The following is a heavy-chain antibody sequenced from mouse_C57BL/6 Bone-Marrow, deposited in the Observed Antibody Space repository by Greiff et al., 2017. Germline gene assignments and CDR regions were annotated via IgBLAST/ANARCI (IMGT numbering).Heavy chain of an antibody. V-gene: IGHV1-64*01. D-gene: IGHD3-2*02. CDR3: ARGDSAVFAY. J-gene: IGHJ3*01. CDR2: IHPNSGST. CDR1: GYTFTNYW. Sequence: QVQLQQPGAELVQPGASVKLSCKASGYTFTNYWMYWVKQTPGQGLEWIGMIHPNSGSTNYNEKFKSKATLTVDNSTSTAYMQHSSLTSEDSAVYYCARGDSAVFAYWGQGTLVTVSA.